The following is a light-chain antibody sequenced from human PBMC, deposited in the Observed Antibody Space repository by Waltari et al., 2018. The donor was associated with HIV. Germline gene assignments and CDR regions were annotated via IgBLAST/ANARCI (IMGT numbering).Light chain of an antibody. CDR2: EVS. CDR3: LQTIQLPLT. V-gene: IGKV2D-29*02. J-gene: IGKJ5*01. Sequence: DIVVTQTPLSLSVTPGQPASISCNSSQSLLHSDGETYLYWYLQKPGQSPQLLIYEVSNRFSGVPERFRGSGSGTDFTLKISRVEAEDVGIYYCLQTIQLPLTFGQGTRLEIK. CDR1: QSLLHSDGETY.